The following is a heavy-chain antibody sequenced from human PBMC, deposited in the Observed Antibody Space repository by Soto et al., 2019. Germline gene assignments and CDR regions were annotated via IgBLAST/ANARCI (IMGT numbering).Heavy chain of an antibody. CDR3: ARHDISTYYYDSSGYYWFY. V-gene: IGHV5-10-1*01. D-gene: IGHD3-22*01. CDR2: IDPSDSYT. J-gene: IGHJ4*02. CDR1: GYTFTSYW. Sequence: KVSCKASGYTFTSYWISWVRQMPGKGLEWMGRIDPSDSYTNYSPSFQGHVTISADKSISTAYLQWSSLKASDTAMYYCARHDISTYYYDSSGYYWFYWGQGTLVTVSS.